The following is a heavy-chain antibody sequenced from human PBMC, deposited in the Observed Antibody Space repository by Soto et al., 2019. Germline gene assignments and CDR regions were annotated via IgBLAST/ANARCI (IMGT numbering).Heavy chain of an antibody. J-gene: IGHJ6*02. D-gene: IGHD3-3*01. V-gene: IGHV1-69*13. CDR1: GGTSNNYV. Sequence: GASVKVSCEASGGTSNNYVINWARQAPGQGLEWMGGIIPFRGTTNYAQKFQGRVTITADESTSTAYMELSSLRSEDTAVYYCAREPRTSIFGVVATYGMDVWGQGTTVTAP. CDR3: AREPRTSIFGVVATYGMDV. CDR2: IIPFRGTT.